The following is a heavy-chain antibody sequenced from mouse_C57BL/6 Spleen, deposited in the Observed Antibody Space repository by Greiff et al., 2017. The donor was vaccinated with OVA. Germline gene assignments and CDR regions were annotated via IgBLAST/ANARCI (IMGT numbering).Heavy chain of an antibody. CDR3: ARELISAFWYFDV. V-gene: IGHV3-6*01. Sequence: EVKLQESGPGLVKPSQSLSLTCSVTGYSITSGYYWNWIRQFPGNQLEWMGYISYDGSNKYNPSLKNRISITRDTSKNQSFLTLNSVTTEDTATYVCARELISAFWYFDVWGTGTAVTVSS. CDR2: ISYDGSN. J-gene: IGHJ1*03. CDR1: GYSITSGYY.